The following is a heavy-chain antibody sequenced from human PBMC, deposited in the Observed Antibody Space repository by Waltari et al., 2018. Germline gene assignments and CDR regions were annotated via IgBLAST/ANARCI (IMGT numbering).Heavy chain of an antibody. D-gene: IGHD1-26*01. Sequence: QVQLVQSGAEVKLPGSSVKVACKASVGTFGRYAITWVRQAPGQGLEWVGGVIPIYGTPNYEAKFQGRVTVSADASTSTAYLEVRSLMSEDTAVYYCAKREIGYAFDTWGQGTMVTVSS. V-gene: IGHV1-69*12. CDR3: AKREIGYAFDT. J-gene: IGHJ3*02. CDR1: VGTFGRYA. CDR2: VIPIYGTP.